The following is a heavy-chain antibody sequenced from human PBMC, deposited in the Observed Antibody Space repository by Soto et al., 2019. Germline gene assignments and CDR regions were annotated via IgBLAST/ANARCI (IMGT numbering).Heavy chain of an antibody. Sequence: QVQLVQSGAEVRKPGASVRVSCKASGYTFDAFDIHWVRQATGQGLELMGWMNPDTGETAYTQTFRGRVSMPRDTPVSTAYMELTSLTSEVSAIYVCVRQAGGASTPGDDYWGQGTLVTVSS. CDR3: VRQAGGASTPGDDY. D-gene: IGHD2-15*01. J-gene: IGHJ4*02. CDR2: MNPDTGET. CDR1: GYTFDAFD. V-gene: IGHV1-8*01.